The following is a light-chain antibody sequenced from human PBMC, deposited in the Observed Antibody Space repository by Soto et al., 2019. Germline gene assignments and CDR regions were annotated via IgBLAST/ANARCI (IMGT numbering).Light chain of an antibody. CDR3: QEYNSYSRT. CDR1: QSISNW. V-gene: IGKV1-5*03. Sequence: DIPMTQSPSTLSASVGDRVTITCRASQSISNWLAWYQQKPGKAPKVMIYEASTLENGVPSRFSGSGSGTEFTLTISSLQPDDFATYYCQEYNSYSRTFGHGTKVEIK. J-gene: IGKJ1*01. CDR2: EAS.